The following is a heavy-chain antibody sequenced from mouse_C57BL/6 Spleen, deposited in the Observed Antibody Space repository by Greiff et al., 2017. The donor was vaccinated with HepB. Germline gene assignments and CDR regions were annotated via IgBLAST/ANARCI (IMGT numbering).Heavy chain of an antibody. CDR1: GYTFTSYW. CDR3: AREGIYDGYSWFAY. CDR2: IHPNSGST. D-gene: IGHD2-3*01. Sequence: QVQLQQPGAELVKPGASVKLSCKASGYTFTSYWMHWVKQRPGQGLEWIGMIHPNSGSTNYNEKFKSKATLTVDKSSSTAYMQLSSLTSEDSAVYYCAREGIYDGYSWFAYWGQGTLVTVSA. J-gene: IGHJ3*01. V-gene: IGHV1-64*01.